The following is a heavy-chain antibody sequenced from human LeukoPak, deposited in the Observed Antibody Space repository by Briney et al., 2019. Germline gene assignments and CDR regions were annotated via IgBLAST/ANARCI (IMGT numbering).Heavy chain of an antibody. V-gene: IGHV3-53*01. CDR1: GFTVSSNY. D-gene: IGHD2-15*01. Sequence: GGSLRLSCAASGFTVSSNYLSWVRQAPGKGLEWVSVIYSGGSTYYADSVKGRFTISRDNSKNTLYLQMNSLRAEDTAVYYYARDYSRYCSGGSCSSYFDYWGQGTLVTVSS. J-gene: IGHJ4*02. CDR2: IYSGGST. CDR3: ARDYSRYCSGGSCSSYFDY.